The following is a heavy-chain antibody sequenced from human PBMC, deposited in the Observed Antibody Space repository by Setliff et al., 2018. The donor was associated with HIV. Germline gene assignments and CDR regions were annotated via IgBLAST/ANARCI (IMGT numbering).Heavy chain of an antibody. D-gene: IGHD3-3*01. CDR3: ARQSGYTRGWDIFGLVAGSFDI. Sequence: ETLSLTCNVSDGSISSSSYYWAWIRQPPGKGLEWIGTIYYSGNTYYRPSLKSRVTVSIDTSENQFSLRLNSVTAADTAVYYCARQSGYTRGWDIFGLVAGSFDIWGQGTMVTVSS. V-gene: IGHV4-39*01. J-gene: IGHJ3*02. CDR2: IYYSGNT. CDR1: DGSISSSSYY.